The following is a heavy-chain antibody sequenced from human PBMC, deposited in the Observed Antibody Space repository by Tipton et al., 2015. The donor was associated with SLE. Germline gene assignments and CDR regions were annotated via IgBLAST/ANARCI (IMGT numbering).Heavy chain of an antibody. Sequence: QLVQSGAEVKRPGASVKVSCKASGYTFTNYDVTWVRQAPGQGLEWMGWVNPSSGNTIYAQKFQGRVTMTRNISISTAYMELSSLRSEDTAVYYCAIKAYSSGWYTFDHWGQGTQVTVSS. J-gene: IGHJ4*02. CDR3: AIKAYSSGWYTFDH. D-gene: IGHD6-19*01. V-gene: IGHV1-8*02. CDR1: GYTFTNYD. CDR2: VNPSSGNT.